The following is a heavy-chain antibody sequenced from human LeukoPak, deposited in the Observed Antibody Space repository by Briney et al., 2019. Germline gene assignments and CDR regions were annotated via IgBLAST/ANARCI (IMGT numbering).Heavy chain of an antibody. CDR3: ARNILFAFDI. J-gene: IGHJ3*02. Sequence: GGSLRLSCAASGFTASSSYMSWVRQAPGKGLEWVSIIYNDGSTYYADSMKGRFTISRDNSKNTLYLQVNSLRAEDTAMYYCARNILFAFDIWGQGTMVTVSS. D-gene: IGHD2/OR15-2a*01. V-gene: IGHV3-53*01. CDR1: GFTASSSY. CDR2: IYNDGST.